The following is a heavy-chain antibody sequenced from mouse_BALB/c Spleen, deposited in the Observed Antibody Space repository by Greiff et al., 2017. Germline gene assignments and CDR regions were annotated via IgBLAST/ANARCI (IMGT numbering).Heavy chain of an antibody. Sequence: EVKLMESGGGLVQPGGSRKLSCAASGFTFSSFGMHWVRQAPEKGLEWVAYISSGSSTIYYADTVKGRFTISRDNPKNTLFLQMTSLRSEDTAMYYCARWGNYEAMDYWGQGTSVTVSS. J-gene: IGHJ4*01. CDR3: ARWGNYEAMDY. D-gene: IGHD2-1*01. V-gene: IGHV5-17*02. CDR2: ISSGSSTI. CDR1: GFTFSSFG.